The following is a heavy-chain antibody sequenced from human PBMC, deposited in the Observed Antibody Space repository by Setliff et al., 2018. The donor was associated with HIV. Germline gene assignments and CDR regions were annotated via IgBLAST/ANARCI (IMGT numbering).Heavy chain of an antibody. CDR3: ATYSFWSGAAVN. CDR1: GYNFPSYA. V-gene: IGHV1-3*01. J-gene: IGHJ1*01. CDR2: INLVNVNT. D-gene: IGHD3-3*01. Sequence: ASVKVSCKASGYNFPSYALHWVRQAPGQRPEWIGWINLVNVNTKYSQKFQGRVTLTRDTSATTAYLELSSLRSEDTAVYYCATYSFWSGAAVNWGQGTLVTVSS.